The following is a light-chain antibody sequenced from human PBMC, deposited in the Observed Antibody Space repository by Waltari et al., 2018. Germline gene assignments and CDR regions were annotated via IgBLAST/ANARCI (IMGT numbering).Light chain of an antibody. CDR3: QSYDTSLSVV. Sequence: QSVLTQPPSVSGAPGQRVTIPCTGSGAHIGAAYAVHCYQQLPRAAPKLLIYGSSTRPLGVPDRFFGSTSGTSASLAITGLQAEDEADYYCQSYDTSLSVVFGGGTKLTVL. CDR1: GAHIGAAYA. CDR2: GSS. V-gene: IGLV1-40*01. J-gene: IGLJ3*02.